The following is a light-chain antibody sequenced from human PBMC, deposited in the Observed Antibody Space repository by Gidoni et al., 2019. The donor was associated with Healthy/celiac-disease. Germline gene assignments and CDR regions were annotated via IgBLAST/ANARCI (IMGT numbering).Light chain of an antibody. V-gene: IGKV3-15*01. Sequence: EIVMTQSPATLSVSPGERATLSCRASQSVSSNLAWYQQKPGQAPRLLIYGASSGSGTEFTLTISSLQSEDFAVYYCQQYNNWPPKVTFGQGTRLEIK. CDR2: GAS. J-gene: IGKJ5*01. CDR1: QSVSSN. CDR3: QQYNNWPPKVT.